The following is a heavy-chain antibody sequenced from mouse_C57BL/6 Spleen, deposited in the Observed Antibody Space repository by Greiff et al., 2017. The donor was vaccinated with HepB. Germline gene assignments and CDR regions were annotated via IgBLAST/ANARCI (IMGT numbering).Heavy chain of an antibody. V-gene: IGHV1-50*01. D-gene: IGHD1-1*01. CDR3: ARSTTVVATGFDY. Sequence: QVQLQQPGAELVKPGASVKLSCKASGYTFTSYWMQWVKQRPGQGLEWIGEIDPSDSYTNYNQKFKGKATLTVDTYSSTAYMQLSSLTSEDSAVYYCARSTTVVATGFDYWGQGTTLTVSS. J-gene: IGHJ2*01. CDR2: IDPSDSYT. CDR1: GYTFTSYW.